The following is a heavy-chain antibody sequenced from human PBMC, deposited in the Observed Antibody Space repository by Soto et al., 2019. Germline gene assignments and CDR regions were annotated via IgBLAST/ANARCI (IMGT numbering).Heavy chain of an antibody. CDR2: INHSGST. CDR3: ASPHPNNDILTGYTNDY. Sequence: SETLSLTCAVYGGSFSGYYWSWIRQPPGKGLEWIGEINHSGSTNYNPSLKSRVTISVYTSKNQFSLKLSSVTAADTAVYYCASPHPNNDILTGYTNDYWGQGTLVTVSS. D-gene: IGHD3-9*01. CDR1: GGSFSGYY. V-gene: IGHV4-34*01. J-gene: IGHJ4*02.